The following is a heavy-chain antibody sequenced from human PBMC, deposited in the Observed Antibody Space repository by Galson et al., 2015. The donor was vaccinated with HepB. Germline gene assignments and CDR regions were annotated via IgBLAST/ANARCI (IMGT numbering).Heavy chain of an antibody. CDR3: ARVGWWLVDWGLYYYYGMDV. Sequence: SLRLSCAASGFTFSSYSMNWVRQAPGKGLEWVSSISSSSSYIYYADSVKGRFTISRDNAKNSLYLQMNSLRAEDTAVYYCARVGWWLVDWGLYYYYGMDVWGQGTTVTVSS. V-gene: IGHV3-21*01. J-gene: IGHJ6*02. CDR1: GFTFSSYS. CDR2: ISSSSSYI. D-gene: IGHD6-19*01.